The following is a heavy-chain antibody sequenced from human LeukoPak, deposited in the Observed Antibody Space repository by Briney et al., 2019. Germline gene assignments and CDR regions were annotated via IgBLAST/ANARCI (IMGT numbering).Heavy chain of an antibody. D-gene: IGHD3-10*01. Sequence: VKVSCKASGGTFSSYAISWVRQAPGQGLEWMGRIIPILGIANYAQKFQGRVTITADKSTSTAYMELSSLRSEDTAVYYCAREAYGSGSFGDYWGQGTLVTVSS. CDR1: GGTFSSYA. V-gene: IGHV1-69*04. CDR2: IIPILGIA. CDR3: AREAYGSGSFGDY. J-gene: IGHJ4*02.